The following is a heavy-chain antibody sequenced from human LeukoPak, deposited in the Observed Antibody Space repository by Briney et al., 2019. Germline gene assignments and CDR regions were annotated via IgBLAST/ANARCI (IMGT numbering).Heavy chain of an antibody. D-gene: IGHD3-22*01. CDR3: ASTTYYYDSSGYYFLDY. J-gene: IGHJ4*02. V-gene: IGHV4-4*07. CDR2: IYTSGST. Sequence: SETLSLTCTVSGDSIRSYYWSWIRQPAGKGLEWIGRIYTSGSTNYNPSLQNRVTTSVDTSKNQFSLKLSSVTAADTAVYYCASTTYYYDSSGYYFLDYWGQGTLVTVSS. CDR1: GDSIRSYY.